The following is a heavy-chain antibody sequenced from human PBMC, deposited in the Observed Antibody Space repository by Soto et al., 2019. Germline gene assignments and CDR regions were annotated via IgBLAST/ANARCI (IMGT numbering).Heavy chain of an antibody. V-gene: IGHV3-23*01. J-gene: IGHJ4*02. CDR2: ISGSGGTT. Sequence: QPGGSLRLSCAASGLTFSSYAMSWVRQAPGKGLEWVSAISGSGGTTYYVDSVKGRFTISRDNSKNTLYLQMNSLRAEDTAVYYCAKTYYATTVTYFDYWGQGTLVTVSS. CDR1: GLTFSSYA. CDR3: AKTYYATTVTYFDY. D-gene: IGHD4-17*01.